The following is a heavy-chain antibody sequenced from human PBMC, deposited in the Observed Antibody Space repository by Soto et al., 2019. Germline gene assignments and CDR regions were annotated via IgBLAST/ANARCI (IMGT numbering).Heavy chain of an antibody. CDR3: ARGYEVNWHTPHY. V-gene: IGHV4-34*01. Sequence: QVQLQQWGAGLLKPSETLSLTCAVNGGSFSGYYWSWIRQSPGKGLEWNGEINHIGRTSFNPSHKGRLTMSGDTSKNQFSLKQSSVTAADTAVYYCARGYEVNWHTPHYWGQGTLVTVSS. CDR2: INHIGRT. CDR1: GGSFSGYY. D-gene: IGHD5-12*01. J-gene: IGHJ4*02.